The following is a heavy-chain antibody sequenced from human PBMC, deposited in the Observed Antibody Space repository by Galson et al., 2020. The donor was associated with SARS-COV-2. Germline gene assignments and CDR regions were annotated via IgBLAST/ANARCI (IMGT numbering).Heavy chain of an antibody. Sequence: SGPTLVKPTQTITLNCTFSGLSFSTSGAGVGWIRQPPGKALEWLELMYWDDEKRYTSSLKSRLTITKDTSKNQVVLRMTNMDPVDTATYYCAHRRFRPGARDDAFDIWGQGTMVTVSS. V-gene: IGHV2-5*02. CDR1: GLSFSTSGAG. CDR3: AHRRFRPGARDDAFDI. J-gene: IGHJ3*02. CDR2: MYWDDEK. D-gene: IGHD7-27*01.